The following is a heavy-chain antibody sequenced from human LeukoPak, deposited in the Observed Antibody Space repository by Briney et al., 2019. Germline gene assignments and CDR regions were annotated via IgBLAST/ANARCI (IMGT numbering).Heavy chain of an antibody. CDR1: GFTVSVNY. Sequence: PGGSLRLSCAASGFTVSVNYMSWVRQAPGKGLEWVSVIYSGGSTDYAASVKGRFTISRDNSKNTLYLQMNSLRAEDTAVYYCAIFYGSGSFRYFQHWGQGTLVTVSS. CDR3: AIFYGSGSFRYFQH. J-gene: IGHJ1*01. D-gene: IGHD3-10*01. V-gene: IGHV3-66*01. CDR2: IYSGGST.